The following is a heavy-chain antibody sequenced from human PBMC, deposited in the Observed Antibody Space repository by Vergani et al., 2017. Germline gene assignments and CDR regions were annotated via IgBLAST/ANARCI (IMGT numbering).Heavy chain of an antibody. J-gene: IGHJ4*02. V-gene: IGHV3-23*01. D-gene: IGHD5-24*01. CDR1: GFTFSSYA. Sequence: EVQLLESGGGLVQPGGSLRLSCAASGFTFSSYAMSWVRQAPGEGLEWVSGISDSGGNTYYADSVKGRFAISRDNSKNTLYLQMNSLRAEDTAVYYCARFRDGYNYERDFDYWGQGTLVTVSS. CDR3: ARFRDGYNYERDFDY. CDR2: ISDSGGNT.